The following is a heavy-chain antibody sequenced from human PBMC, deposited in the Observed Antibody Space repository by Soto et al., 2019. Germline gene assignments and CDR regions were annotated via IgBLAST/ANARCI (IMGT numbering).Heavy chain of an antibody. CDR2: IFSNDEK. J-gene: IGHJ4*02. V-gene: IGHV2-26*01. CDR3: ARISYYDFWSGYYSPGSYYFDY. CDR1: GFSLSNARMG. Sequence: SGPTLVNPTETLTLTYTVSGFSLSNARMGVSWIRQPPGKALEWLAHIFSNDEKSYSTSLKSRLTISKDTSKSQVVLTMTNMDPVDTATYYCARISYYDFWSGYYSPGSYYFDYWGQGTLVTVSS. D-gene: IGHD3-3*01.